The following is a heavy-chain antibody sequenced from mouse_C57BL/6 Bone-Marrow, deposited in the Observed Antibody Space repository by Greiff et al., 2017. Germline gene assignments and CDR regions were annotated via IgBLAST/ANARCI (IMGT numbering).Heavy chain of an antibody. CDR3: TGADGDCEDY. J-gene: IGHJ4*01. D-gene: IGHD2-13*01. V-gene: IGHV6-3*01. Sequence: EVKLVESGGGLVQPGGSMKLSCVASGFTFSNYWMNWVRQSPEKGLEWVAQIRLKSDNYATHYAESVKGRFTISRDDSKSSVYLQMNNLRAEDTGIYYCTGADGDCEDYWGQGTSDTVSS. CDR2: IRLKSDNYAT. CDR1: GFTFSNYW.